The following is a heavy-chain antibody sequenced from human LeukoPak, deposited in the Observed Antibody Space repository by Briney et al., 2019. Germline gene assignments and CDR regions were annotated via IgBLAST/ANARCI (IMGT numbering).Heavy chain of an antibody. Sequence: KPSETLSLTCAVSGGSISSNNYWSWVRQPPGKGLEWIGEIYHSGSTNYNPSLKSRVTLSVDTSKNQFSLKLSSVTAADTAVYYCAREEWFDPWGQGTLVTVSS. J-gene: IGHJ5*02. V-gene: IGHV4-4*02. CDR3: AREEWFDP. CDR2: IYHSGST. CDR1: GGSISSNNY.